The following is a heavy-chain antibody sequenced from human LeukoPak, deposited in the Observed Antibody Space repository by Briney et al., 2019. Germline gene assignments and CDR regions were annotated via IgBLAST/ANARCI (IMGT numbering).Heavy chain of an antibody. Sequence: GASVKVSCKASGYTSTSYAMHWVRQAPGQRLEWMGWINAGNGNTKYSQKFQGRVTITRDTSASTAYMELSSLRSEDTAVYYCARDGYSSNPFDYWGQGTLVTVSS. V-gene: IGHV1-3*01. CDR1: GYTSTSYA. CDR2: INAGNGNT. D-gene: IGHD6-13*01. CDR3: ARDGYSSNPFDY. J-gene: IGHJ4*02.